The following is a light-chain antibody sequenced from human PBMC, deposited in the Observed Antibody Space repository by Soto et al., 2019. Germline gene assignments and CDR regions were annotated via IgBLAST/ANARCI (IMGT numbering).Light chain of an antibody. J-gene: IGKJ4*01. Sequence: DIVMTQSPDSLAVSLGERATINCKSSQSVLYSSNNKNYLAWYQQKPGQPPHLRIYWASTRESGVPDRFSGSGSGTDFTLTISSLQSEDVAVYYCQQYYSTPLTFGGGTKVEIK. CDR3: QQYYSTPLT. V-gene: IGKV4-1*01. CDR2: WAS. CDR1: QSVLYSSNNKNY.